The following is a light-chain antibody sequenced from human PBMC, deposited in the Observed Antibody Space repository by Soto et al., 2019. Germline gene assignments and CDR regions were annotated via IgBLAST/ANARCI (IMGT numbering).Light chain of an antibody. V-gene: IGKV3-20*01. J-gene: IGKJ5*01. CDR3: QQYTGPPTT. CDR2: GAS. CDR1: QTVSSY. Sequence: EIVLTQSPATLSLSPGERATLSCRASQTVSSYLAWYQQKPGQTPRLLIHGASSRATGIPDRFSGSGSGTDFTLTITRLEPEDSAVYFCQQYTGPPTTFGQGTRLEIK.